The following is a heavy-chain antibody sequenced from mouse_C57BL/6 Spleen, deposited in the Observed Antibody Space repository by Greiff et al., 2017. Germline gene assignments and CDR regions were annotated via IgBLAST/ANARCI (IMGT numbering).Heavy chain of an antibody. CDR3: ARSGRGWYFDV. CDR2: IYPGDGDT. V-gene: IGHV1-80*01. CDR1: GYAFSSYW. J-gene: IGHJ1*03. Sequence: QVQLKQSGAELVKPGASVKISCKASGYAFSSYWMNWVKQRPGKGLEWIGQIYPGDGDTNYNGKFKGKATLTADKSSSTAYMQLSSLTSEDSAVYFCARSGRGWYFDVWGTGPTVTVSS. D-gene: IGHD3-1*01.